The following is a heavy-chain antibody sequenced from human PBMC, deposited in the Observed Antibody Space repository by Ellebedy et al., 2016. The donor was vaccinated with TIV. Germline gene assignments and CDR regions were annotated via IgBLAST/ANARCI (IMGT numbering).Heavy chain of an antibody. CDR2: ISGDSGTI. Sequence: GGSLRLSXAASGFVFTKYSMDWVGQAPGKGLEWVSFISGDSGTIYYADSVQGRFTISRDNAKNSLYLQMNNLRDEDTAVYYCARGYLENSFDYWGQGTLITVSS. J-gene: IGHJ4*02. CDR1: GFVFTKYS. D-gene: IGHD1-26*01. CDR3: ARGYLENSFDY. V-gene: IGHV3-48*02.